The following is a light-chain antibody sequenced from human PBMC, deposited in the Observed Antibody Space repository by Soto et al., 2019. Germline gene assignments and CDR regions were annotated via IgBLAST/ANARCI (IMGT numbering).Light chain of an antibody. CDR1: QSVTSSY. CDR3: QQYGSSIT. J-gene: IGKJ5*01. V-gene: IGKV3-20*01. CDR2: GAF. Sequence: DIVLTQSPGTLSLSPGERATLSCRASQSVTSSYLAWYQQKPGQAPRLLIYGAFSRATGIPDRFSGSGSGTDFTLTINRLEPEDFAVYYCQQYGSSITFGQGTRLEIK.